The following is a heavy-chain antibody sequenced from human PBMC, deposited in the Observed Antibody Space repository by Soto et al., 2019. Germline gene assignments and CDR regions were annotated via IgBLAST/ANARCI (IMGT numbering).Heavy chain of an antibody. CDR1: EFAFNTYW. Sequence: EVQLVESGGGLVQPGGSLRLSCAASEFAFNTYWMHWVRQVPRKGLEWVSRINGDGITRTYADSVKGRFTISRDNAENILYLQMNSLRAEDTAVYYCARDKAYGLDVWGQGTTVTVSS. CDR3: ARDKAYGLDV. V-gene: IGHV3-74*01. J-gene: IGHJ6*02. CDR2: INGDGITR.